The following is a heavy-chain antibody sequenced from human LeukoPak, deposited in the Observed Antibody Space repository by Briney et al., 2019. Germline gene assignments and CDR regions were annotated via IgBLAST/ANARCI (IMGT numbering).Heavy chain of an antibody. Sequence: ASVKVSCKASGYTFTSYDINWVRPATGQGLEWMGWMNPNSGNTGYAQKFQGRVTMTRNTSISTAYMELSSLRSEDTAVYYCARGKRYGSGNKSGMDVWGQGTTVTVSS. CDR1: GYTFTSYD. CDR3: ARGKRYGSGNKSGMDV. CDR2: MNPNSGNT. V-gene: IGHV1-8*01. J-gene: IGHJ6*02. D-gene: IGHD3-10*01.